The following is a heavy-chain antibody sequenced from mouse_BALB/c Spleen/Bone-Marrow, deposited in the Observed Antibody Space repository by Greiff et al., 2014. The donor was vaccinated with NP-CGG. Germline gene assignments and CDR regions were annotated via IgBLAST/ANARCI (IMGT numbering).Heavy chain of an antibody. V-gene: IGHV1S56*01. Sequence: VQLQQSGVELVKPGASVKLSCKASGNTFTSYDINWVRQRPEQGLEWIGCIFPGDSTTKYNEKFKGKATLTTDKSSSTVHMQLSRLTSEDSAVYFCVRSRLRDWYFDVWGAGTTVTISS. CDR1: GNTFTSYD. CDR3: VRSRLRDWYFDV. D-gene: IGHD1-2*01. CDR2: IFPGDSTT. J-gene: IGHJ1*01.